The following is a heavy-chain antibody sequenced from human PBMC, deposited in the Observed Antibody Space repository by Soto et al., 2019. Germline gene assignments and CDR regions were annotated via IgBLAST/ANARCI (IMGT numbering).Heavy chain of an antibody. V-gene: IGHV3-15*07. J-gene: IGHJ4*01. D-gene: IGHD3-22*01. CDR2: IKSKTDGGTT. CDR1: GFTFSNAW. CDR3: TTDSYITSIIVRFDY. Sequence: GGSLRLSCAASGFTFSNAWMNWVRQAPGKGLEWVGRIKSKTDGGTTDYAAPVKDRFAISRDDSKNMVYLEMNSLQTEDTAIYYCTTDSYITSIIVRFDYWGHGTLVTVSS.